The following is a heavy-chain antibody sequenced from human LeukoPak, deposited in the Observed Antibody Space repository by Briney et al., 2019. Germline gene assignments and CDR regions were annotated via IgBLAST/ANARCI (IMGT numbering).Heavy chain of an antibody. Sequence: ASVKVSCKASGYIFTSYYMHWVRQAPGQGLEWMGIINPSGGSTSYAQKFQGRVTMTRDTSTSTVYMELSSLRSEDTAVYYCARDRLVLDYYYYGMDVWGQGTTVTVSS. V-gene: IGHV1-46*01. CDR2: INPSGGST. CDR3: ARDRLVLDYYYYGMDV. D-gene: IGHD2-21*01. CDR1: GYIFTSYY. J-gene: IGHJ6*02.